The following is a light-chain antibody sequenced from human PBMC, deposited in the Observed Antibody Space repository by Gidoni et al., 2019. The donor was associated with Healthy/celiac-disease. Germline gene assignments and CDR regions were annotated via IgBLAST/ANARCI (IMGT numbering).Light chain of an antibody. CDR1: SSDVGGYNY. CDR3: SSYAGSNNYV. Sequence: QSALPQPPSASGSPGQSVTISCTGTSSDVGGYNYVSWYQHHPGKAPKCMIYEVSKRPSGVPDRLSGSKSGNTASLTVSGLQAEDEADYYCSSYAGSNNYVFGTGTKVTVL. V-gene: IGLV2-8*01. CDR2: EVS. J-gene: IGLJ1*01.